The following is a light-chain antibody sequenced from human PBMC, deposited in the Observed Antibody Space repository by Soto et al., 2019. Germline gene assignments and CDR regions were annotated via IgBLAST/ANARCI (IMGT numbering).Light chain of an antibody. CDR1: QSVSSNY. CDR3: QRYGTSLPLT. V-gene: IGKV3-20*01. J-gene: IGKJ4*01. Sequence: EIVLTQSPGTLSLSPGDRATLSCRASQSVSSNYLAWYQQKPGQAPRLLIYGASSRATGIPDRFSGSGSGTDFTLTISRLEPEDFAVYYCQRYGTSLPLTFGGGTEVEIK. CDR2: GAS.